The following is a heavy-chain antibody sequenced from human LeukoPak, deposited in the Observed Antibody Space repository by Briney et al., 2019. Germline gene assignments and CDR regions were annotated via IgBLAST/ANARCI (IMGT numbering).Heavy chain of an antibody. D-gene: IGHD2-15*01. CDR3: ARDAGIVEVGWFDP. J-gene: IGHJ5*02. V-gene: IGHV1-18*01. CDR2: ISAYNGNT. Sequence: GASVKVSCKASGYTFTSYGISWVRQAPGQGLEWMGWISAYNGNTNYAQKLQGRVTMTTDTSTSTAYMELRSLRSDDTAVYYCARDAGIVEVGWFDPWGQGTLVTVSS. CDR1: GYTFTSYG.